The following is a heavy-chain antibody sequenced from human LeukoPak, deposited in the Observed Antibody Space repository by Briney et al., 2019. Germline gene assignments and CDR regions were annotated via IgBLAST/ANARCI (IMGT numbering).Heavy chain of an antibody. D-gene: IGHD3-22*01. J-gene: IGHJ3*02. Sequence: ASVKVSCKASGYTFTGYSMHWVRQAPGQGLEWMGRFNPNSGGTNYAQKFQGRVTMTRDTSISTAYMELSRLRSDDTAVYYCARLSTIVVVINEWDAFDIWGQGTMVTVSS. CDR2: FNPNSGGT. CDR1: GYTFTGYS. CDR3: ARLSTIVVVINEWDAFDI. V-gene: IGHV1-2*06.